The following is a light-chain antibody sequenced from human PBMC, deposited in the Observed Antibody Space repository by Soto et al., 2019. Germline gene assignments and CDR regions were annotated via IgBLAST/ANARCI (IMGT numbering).Light chain of an antibody. V-gene: IGKV1-39*01. CDR2: AAS. J-gene: IGKJ5*01. CDR3: QQAHGT. CDR1: PSISYF. Sequence: DIQMTQSPSSLSASVGDRVTITCRASPSISYFLSWYQQKPGQAPKLLIYAASSLQSGVPSRFSGSGSGTNFTLTISSLQPEDFATYYCQQAHGTFGQGTRLE.